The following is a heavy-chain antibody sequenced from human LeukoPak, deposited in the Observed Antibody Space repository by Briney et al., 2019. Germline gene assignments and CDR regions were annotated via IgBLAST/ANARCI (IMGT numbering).Heavy chain of an antibody. D-gene: IGHD3-3*01. CDR1: GFTFSSFA. CDR3: ARLTGDFAYYDFWSGYPYFDY. CDR2: IYYSGST. Sequence: PGGSLRLSCAASGFTFSSFAMSWARQPPGKGLEWIGSIYYSGSTYYNPSLKSRVTISVDTSKNQFSLKLSSVTAADTAVYYCARLTGDFAYYDFWSGYPYFDYWGQGTLVTVSS. V-gene: IGHV4-39*01. J-gene: IGHJ4*02.